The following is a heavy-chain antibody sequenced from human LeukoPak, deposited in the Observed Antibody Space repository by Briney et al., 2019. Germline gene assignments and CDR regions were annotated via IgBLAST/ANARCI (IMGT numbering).Heavy chain of an antibody. V-gene: IGHV4-59*08. CDR2: ISDIGSI. CDR1: GGSISSYY. CDR3: AGHHPRNTVDF. Sequence: SETLSLTCTVSGGSISSYYWSLIRPPPGKGLEWIAYISDIGSINYNPSLKSRVTISLDTSKNQFSLKLSSVTAADTAVYYCAGHHPRNTVDFWGQGTLVTVSS. J-gene: IGHJ4*02. D-gene: IGHD2/OR15-2a*01.